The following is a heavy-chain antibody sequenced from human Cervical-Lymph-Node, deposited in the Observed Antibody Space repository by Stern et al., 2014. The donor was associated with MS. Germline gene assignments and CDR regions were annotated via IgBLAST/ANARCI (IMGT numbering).Heavy chain of an antibody. D-gene: IGHD1-1*01. CDR1: GYTFTTYY. V-gene: IGHV1-46*01. J-gene: IGHJ4*02. CDR3: ARVLSLATSDS. Sequence: VQLVQSGAEIRKPGASGXISCEASGYTFTTYYMHWVRQAPGQGLEWVALFNPSGGKTTYAQSFQGRVTVTGDTSTSTVYMELTGLRSEDTAVYYCARVLSLATSDSWGQGTLVIVSS. CDR2: FNPSGGKT.